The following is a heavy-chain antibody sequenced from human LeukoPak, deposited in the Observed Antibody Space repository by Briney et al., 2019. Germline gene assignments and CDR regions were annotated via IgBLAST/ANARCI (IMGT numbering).Heavy chain of an antibody. D-gene: IGHD6-13*01. Sequence: GGSLRLSCAASGFTFSSYSMNWVRQAPGKGLEWVSSISSSSSSYIYYADSVKGRFTISRDNAKNSLYLQMNSLRAEDTAVYYCAKERDSRGYFDYWGQGTLVTVSS. CDR1: GFTFSSYS. CDR3: AKERDSRGYFDY. CDR2: ISSSSSSYI. J-gene: IGHJ4*02. V-gene: IGHV3-21*04.